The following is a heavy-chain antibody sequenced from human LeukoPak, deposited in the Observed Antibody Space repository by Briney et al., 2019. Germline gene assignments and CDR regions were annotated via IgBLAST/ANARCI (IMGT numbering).Heavy chain of an antibody. D-gene: IGHD1-7*01. CDR1: GYTFTIYG. CDR2: ISAYNGNT. V-gene: IGHV1-18*01. J-gene: IGHJ3*02. Sequence: ASVKVSCKASGYTFTIYGISWVRQAPGQGLEWMGWISAYNGNTNYAQKFQGRVTITADKSTSTAYMELSSLRSEDTAVYYCARYPRGELPGAFDIWGQGTMVTVSS. CDR3: ARYPRGELPGAFDI.